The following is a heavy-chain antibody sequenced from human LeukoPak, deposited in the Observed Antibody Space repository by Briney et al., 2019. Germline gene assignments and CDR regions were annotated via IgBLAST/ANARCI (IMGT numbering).Heavy chain of an antibody. J-gene: IGHJ4*02. D-gene: IGHD2-2*01. V-gene: IGHV3-23*01. CDR2: ISGSGGST. CDR3: AKDRGNIVVVPAAMVFDY. CDR1: RFTFSSYA. Sequence: GGSLRLSCAASRFTFSSYAMSWVRQAPGKGLEWVSAISGSGGSTYYADSVKGRFTTSRDNSKNTLYLQMNSLRAEDTAVYYCAKDRGNIVVVPAAMVFDYWGQGTLVTVSS.